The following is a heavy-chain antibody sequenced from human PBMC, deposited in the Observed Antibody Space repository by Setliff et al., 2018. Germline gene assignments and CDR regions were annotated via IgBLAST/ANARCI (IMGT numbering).Heavy chain of an antibody. Sequence: SETLSLTCTVSGDSISSGSHYWGWIRQPPGKGLEWIGRIHYRGTTYSNVSLASRLTISVDTSKNQFSLTLSSVTAADTAVYYCARLPNYVWGSPVDYWGQGTLVTVSS. J-gene: IGHJ4*02. CDR3: ARLPNYVWGSPVDY. CDR2: IHYRGTT. V-gene: IGHV4-39*01. D-gene: IGHD3-16*01. CDR1: GDSISSGSHY.